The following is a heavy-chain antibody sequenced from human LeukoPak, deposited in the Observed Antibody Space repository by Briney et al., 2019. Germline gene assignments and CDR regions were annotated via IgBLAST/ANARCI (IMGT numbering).Heavy chain of an antibody. CDR2: IYYSGST. J-gene: IGHJ4*02. CDR3: ARGFYYYDSSGYQIGDDY. Sequence: SETLSLTCAVSGYSISSSNWWGWIRQPPGKGLEWIGYIYYSGSTNYNPSLKSRVTMSVDTSKNQFSLKLSSVTALDTAVYYCARGFYYYDSSGYQIGDDYWGQGTLVTVSS. CDR1: GYSISSSNW. D-gene: IGHD3-22*01. V-gene: IGHV4-28*06.